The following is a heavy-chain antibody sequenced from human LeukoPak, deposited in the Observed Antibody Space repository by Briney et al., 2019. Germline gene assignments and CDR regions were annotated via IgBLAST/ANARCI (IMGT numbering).Heavy chain of an antibody. V-gene: IGHV4-61*02. D-gene: IGHD3-10*01. CDR1: GGSISSGSYY. CDR2: IYTSGST. J-gene: IGHJ6*03. CDR3: AREGGAVVRGVRTYYYYYMDV. Sequence: SETLSLTCTVSGGSISSGSYYWSWIRQPAGKGLEWIGRIYTSGSTNYNPSLKSRVTISVDTSKNQFSLKLSSVTAADTAVYYCAREGGAVVRGVRTYYYYYMDVWGKGTTVTISS.